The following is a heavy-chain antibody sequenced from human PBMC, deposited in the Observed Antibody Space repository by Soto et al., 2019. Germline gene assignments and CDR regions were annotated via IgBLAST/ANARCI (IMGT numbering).Heavy chain of an antibody. CDR2: VNPSGGST. J-gene: IGHJ1*01. V-gene: IGHV1-46*01. D-gene: IGHD2-15*01. CDR3: AREENCSDGICYSEYFQR. Sequence: GASVKVSCKASGYIFTAYSMHWVRQAPGQGLEWMGVVNPSGGSTNYAQKFQGRITMTRDTSTSTVYMDLSSLTSEDTAVYYCAREENCSDGICYSEYFQRWGHGTLVTVS. CDR1: GYIFTAYS.